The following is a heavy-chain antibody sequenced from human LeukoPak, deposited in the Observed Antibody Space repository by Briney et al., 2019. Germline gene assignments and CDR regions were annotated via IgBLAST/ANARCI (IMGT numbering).Heavy chain of an antibody. CDR3: AKGYYDSSAQGWYFQH. D-gene: IGHD3-22*01. Sequence: GGSLRLSRAASGFTFSSYGMHWVRQAPGKGLEWVAGIWYDASNKDYADSVKGRFTISRDNSKNTLYLQMNSLRAEDTAVYYCAKGYYDSSAQGWYFQHWGQGTLVTVSS. CDR2: IWYDASNK. CDR1: GFTFSSYG. J-gene: IGHJ1*01. V-gene: IGHV3-33*06.